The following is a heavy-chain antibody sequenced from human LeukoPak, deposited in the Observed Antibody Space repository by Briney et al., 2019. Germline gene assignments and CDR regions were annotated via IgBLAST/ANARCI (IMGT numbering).Heavy chain of an antibody. CDR1: GFTFSSYS. J-gene: IGHJ4*02. CDR3: ARELGGDYDIVTGYDY. D-gene: IGHD3-9*01. Sequence: PGGSLRLSCAASGFTFSSYSMNWVRQAPGKGLEWVSSISSSSYIYYADSVKGRFTISRDNAKNSLYLQMNSPRAEDTAVYYCARELGGDYDIVTGYDYWGQGTLVTVSS. CDR2: ISSSSYI. V-gene: IGHV3-21*01.